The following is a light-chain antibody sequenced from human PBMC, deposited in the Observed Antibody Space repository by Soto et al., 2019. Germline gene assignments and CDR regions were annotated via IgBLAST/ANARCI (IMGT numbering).Light chain of an antibody. V-gene: IGLV2-11*01. CDR1: SSDVGGYNC. CDR2: DVT. Sequence: QSALTQPRSVSGSPGQSVTISCTGTSSDVGGYNCVSWYQQHPGKAPQLIIYDVTQRPSGVPDRLSGSKSGNTASLSISGLQAEDEADYYCCSHSASYTFVFGTGTKVTVL. J-gene: IGLJ1*01. CDR3: CSHSASYTFV.